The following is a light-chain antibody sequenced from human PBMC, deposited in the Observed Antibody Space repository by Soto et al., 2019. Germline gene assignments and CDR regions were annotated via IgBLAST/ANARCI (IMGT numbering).Light chain of an antibody. V-gene: IGKV4-1*01. CDR3: QQYYSTPRT. CDR2: WAS. J-gene: IGKJ1*01. Sequence: DIVMTQSPDSLAVSLGERATINCKSSQSVLYSSNNKNYLAWYQQKLGQPPKLLIYWASSRESGVPDRFSGSGSGTDFTLTISSLQAEDVAVYYCQQYYSTPRTLGQGTKVDIK. CDR1: QSVLYSSNNKNY.